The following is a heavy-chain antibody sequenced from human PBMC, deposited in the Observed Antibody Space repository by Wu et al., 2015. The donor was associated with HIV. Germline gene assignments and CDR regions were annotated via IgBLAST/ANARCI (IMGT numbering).Heavy chain of an antibody. J-gene: IGHJ4*02. CDR1: GGTFSSYI. CDR2: IIPIFGTA. CDR3: ARELGRVYRDGSGYYPLGY. Sequence: QVHLVQSGAEMKKPGSSVKVSCKASGGTFSSYIINWVRQAPGQGLEWMGRIIPIFGTANYAQTFQDRVTITADKSTSTAYMQLSSLRSEDTAVYYCARELGRVYRDGSGYYPLGYWGQGTLVTVSS. D-gene: IGHD5-12*01. V-gene: IGHV1-69*08.